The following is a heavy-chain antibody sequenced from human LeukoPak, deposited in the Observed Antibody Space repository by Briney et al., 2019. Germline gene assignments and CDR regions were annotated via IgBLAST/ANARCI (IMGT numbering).Heavy chain of an antibody. Sequence: GRSLRLSCAASGFTFSSFWMSWVRQAPGKGLEWVANIRRDGSAKHYVDSVKGRFTISRDNAQNSLYRQMNTLRVEDTAVYYCARHGGQGAFDIWGQGTMVTVSS. D-gene: IGHD4-23*01. CDR3: ARHGGQGAFDI. CDR1: GFTFSSFW. J-gene: IGHJ3*02. V-gene: IGHV3-7*01. CDR2: IRRDGSAK.